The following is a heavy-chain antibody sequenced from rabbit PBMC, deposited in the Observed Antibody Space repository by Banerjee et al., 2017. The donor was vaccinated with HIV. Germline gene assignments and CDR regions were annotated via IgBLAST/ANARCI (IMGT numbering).Heavy chain of an antibody. CDR2: IYGGSHGNH. V-gene: IGHV1S40*01. CDR1: GFSFSSTYW. CDR3: ARDVAGVIGWNFGL. Sequence: QSLEESGGDLVKPGASLTLTCKVSGFSFSSTYWICWVRQAPGKGLEWIACIYGGSHGNHYYASWAKGRFTISKTSSTTVTLQMTSLTAADTATYFCARDVAGVIGWNFGLWGPGTLVTVS. J-gene: IGHJ6*01. D-gene: IGHD4-1*01.